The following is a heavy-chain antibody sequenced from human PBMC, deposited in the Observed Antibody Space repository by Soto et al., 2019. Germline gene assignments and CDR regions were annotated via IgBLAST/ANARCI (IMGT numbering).Heavy chain of an antibody. J-gene: IGHJ5*02. CDR2: IYYSGST. CDR3: ARRRDWFDP. CDR1: GGSISSSSYY. Sequence: SETLSLTCTVSGGSISSSSYYWGWIRQPPGKGLEWIGSIYYSGSTYYNPSLKSRVTISVDTSKNQFSLKLSSVTAADTAVYYCARRRDWFDPWGQGTLVTVSS. V-gene: IGHV4-39*01.